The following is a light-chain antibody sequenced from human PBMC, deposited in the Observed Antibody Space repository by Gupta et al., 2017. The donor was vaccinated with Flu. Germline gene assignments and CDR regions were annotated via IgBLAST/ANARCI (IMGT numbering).Light chain of an antibody. J-gene: IGKJ2*01. CDR1: QSVGTY. V-gene: IGKV3-11*01. CDR3: HKSSNWLPYT. Sequence: ELVLTQSPGTLSLSPGERATLSCRASQSVGTYLAWYKQKPGQTPRLRIYDASHRATGIPARFRGSGYGTDFTLTIRSREPEDFAVDYCHKSSNWLPYTFGQGTKLE. CDR2: DAS.